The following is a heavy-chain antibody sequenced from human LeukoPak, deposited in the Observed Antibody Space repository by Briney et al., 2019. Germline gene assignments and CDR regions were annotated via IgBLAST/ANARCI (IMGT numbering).Heavy chain of an antibody. Sequence: SETLSLTCTVSGGSISSSYWSWIRQPPGEGLEWISFIFYSGSTNYNPSLKSRVTMSVDTSKNQFSLKLSSVTAADTAVYYCARATPLGRSGYYWDYWGQATLVTVSS. J-gene: IGHJ4*02. V-gene: IGHV4-59*12. CDR3: ARATPLGRSGYYWDY. D-gene: IGHD3-22*01. CDR1: GGSISSSY. CDR2: IFYSGST.